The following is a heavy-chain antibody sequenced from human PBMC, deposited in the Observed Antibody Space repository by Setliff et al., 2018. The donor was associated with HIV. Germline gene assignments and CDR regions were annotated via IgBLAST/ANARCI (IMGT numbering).Heavy chain of an antibody. Sequence: LSLTCAVYNGSFSGYYWTWIRQPPGKGLEWIGEINDSGSTNYSPSLKSRVTISVDASRNQFSLRLSSVTAADTAVYYCAAWGPRYSYAPYFFGSWGQGTLVTVS. V-gene: IGHV4-34*01. CDR1: NGSFSGYY. J-gene: IGHJ4*02. CDR3: AAWGPRYSYAPYFFGS. D-gene: IGHD5-18*01. CDR2: INDSGST.